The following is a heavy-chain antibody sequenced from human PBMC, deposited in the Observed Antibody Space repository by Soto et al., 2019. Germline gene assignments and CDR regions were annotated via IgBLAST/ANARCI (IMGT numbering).Heavy chain of an antibody. V-gene: IGHV1-69*13. CDR2: IIPIFGTT. J-gene: IGHJ4*02. CDR3: ASSVGSSSWYGSYYFDY. Sequence: GASMKVSCKASGGTFRSYTISWLRQAPGQGLEWKGKIIPIFGTTNYAQKIQGRVTITADESTSTAYMELSSLRFEDTAVYYCASSVGSSSWYGSYYFDYWGQGTLVTVSS. CDR1: GGTFRSYT. D-gene: IGHD6-13*01.